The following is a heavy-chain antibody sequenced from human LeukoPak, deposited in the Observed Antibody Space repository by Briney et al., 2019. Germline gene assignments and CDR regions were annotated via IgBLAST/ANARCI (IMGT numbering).Heavy chain of an antibody. CDR2: IYHSGST. J-gene: IGHJ2*01. CDR1: GGSISSGGYS. D-gene: IGHD3-22*01. V-gene: IGHV4-30-2*01. CDR3: ARGLRDYYDSSGYTLVRYFDL. Sequence: SETLSLTCAVSGGSISSGGYSWSWLRQPPGKGLEWIGYIYHSGSTYYNPSLKSRVTISVDRSKNQFSLKLSSVTAADTAVYYCARGLRDYYDSSGYTLVRYFDLWGRGTLVTVSS.